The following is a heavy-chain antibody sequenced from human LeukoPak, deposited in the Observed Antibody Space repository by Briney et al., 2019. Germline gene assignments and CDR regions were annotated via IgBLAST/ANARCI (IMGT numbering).Heavy chain of an antibody. CDR3: AKDPGKFWSGHDY. D-gene: IGHD3-3*01. CDR2: MNIDGSEK. V-gene: IGHV3-7*01. J-gene: IGHJ4*02. Sequence: PGGSLRLSCAASGFTFSNYWMGWVRQAPGKRPEWVANMNIDGSEKYYADSVKGRFTISRDNSKNTLYLQMNSLRGEDTAVYYCAKDPGKFWSGHDYWGQGALVTVSS. CDR1: GFTFSNYW.